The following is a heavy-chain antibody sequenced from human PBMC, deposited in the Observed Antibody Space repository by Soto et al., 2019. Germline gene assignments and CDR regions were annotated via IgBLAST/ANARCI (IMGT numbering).Heavy chain of an antibody. J-gene: IGHJ4*02. Sequence: GSLSLSYAASGFTFSSYAMSWVRHAPGKGLEWGSAISGSGGSTYYADSVKGRFTISRDNSKNTLYLQMNSLRAEDTAVYYCAKGLWGRFVFDYWGQGTLVTVSS. CDR1: GFTFSSYA. CDR2: ISGSGGST. CDR3: AKGLWGRFVFDY. D-gene: IGHD3-3*01. V-gene: IGHV3-23*01.